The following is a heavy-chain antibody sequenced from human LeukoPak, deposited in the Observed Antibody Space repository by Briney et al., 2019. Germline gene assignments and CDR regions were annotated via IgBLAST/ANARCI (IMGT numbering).Heavy chain of an antibody. J-gene: IGHJ3*02. D-gene: IGHD3-22*01. CDR1: GGSITNYY. CDR3: AREDPNYYDSSGRRKGDAFDI. V-gene: IGHV4-4*07. Sequence: SETLSLTCTVSGGSITNYYWSWIRQPAGKGLEWIGRIYTSGSTNYNPSLKSRVTMSVDTSKNQFSLKLSSVTAADTAVYYCAREDPNYYDSSGRRKGDAFDIWGQGTMVTVSS. CDR2: IYTSGST.